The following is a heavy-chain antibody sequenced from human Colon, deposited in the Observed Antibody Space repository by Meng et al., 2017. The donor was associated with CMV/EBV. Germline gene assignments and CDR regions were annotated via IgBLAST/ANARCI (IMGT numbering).Heavy chain of an antibody. CDR3: ARASCGSRSCTRGDFWSGYHFDY. CDR1: GFGVGTNH. J-gene: IGHJ4*02. D-gene: IGHD3-3*01. V-gene: IGHV3-53*01. CDR2: IYTGGNT. Sequence: GESLKISCAAFGFGVGTNHMTWVRQAPGKGLEWVSVIYTGGNTYYADSVRGRFTISRDSAKNAVHLEMNDLRAEDTAIFYCARASCGSRSCTRGDFWSGYHFDYWGQGTLVTVSS.